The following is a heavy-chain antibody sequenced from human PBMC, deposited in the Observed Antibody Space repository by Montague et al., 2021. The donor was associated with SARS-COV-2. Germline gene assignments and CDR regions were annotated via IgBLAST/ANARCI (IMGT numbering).Heavy chain of an antibody. V-gene: IGHV4-39*01. CDR3: ARFPTSYYYVGKAAPATPEGIDI. D-gene: IGHD3-10*02. CDR2: IYYSAST. Sequence: SETLSLTCTVSGGSFSSSSYYWGWIRQPPGKGLEWIVSIYYSASTYYNPSLKSRVTISVDTSKNQFSLKLSSVTAADTAVYYCARFPTSYYYVGKAAPATPEGIDIWGQGTMVTVSS. J-gene: IGHJ3*02. CDR1: GGSFSSSSYY.